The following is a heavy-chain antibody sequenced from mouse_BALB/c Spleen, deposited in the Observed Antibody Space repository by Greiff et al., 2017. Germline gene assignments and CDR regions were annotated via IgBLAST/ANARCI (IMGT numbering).Heavy chain of an antibody. CDR1: GYTFTSYW. Sequence: VQLQQPGAELVKPGASVKLSCKASGYTFTSYWMHWVKQRPGQGLEWIGEINPSNGRTNYNEKFKSKATLTVDKSSSTAYMQLSSLTSEDSAVYYCARSGGYWAMDYWGQGTSVTVSS. CDR2: INPSNGRT. CDR3: ARSGGYWAMDY. D-gene: IGHD1-1*02. V-gene: IGHV1S81*02. J-gene: IGHJ4*01.